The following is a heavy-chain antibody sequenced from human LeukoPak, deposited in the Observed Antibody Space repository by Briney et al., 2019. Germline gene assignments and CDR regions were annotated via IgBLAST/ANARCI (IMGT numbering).Heavy chain of an antibody. CDR3: AKDQSQLRYFDWSYFDY. CDR2: ISGSGGST. D-gene: IGHD3-9*01. Sequence: GGSLRLSCAASGFTFSDYYMSWIRQAPGKGLEWVSAISGSGGSTYYADSVKGRFTISRDNSKNTLYLQMNSLRAEDMAVYYCAKDQSQLRYFDWSYFDYWGQGTLVTVSS. J-gene: IGHJ4*02. V-gene: IGHV3-23*01. CDR1: GFTFSDYY.